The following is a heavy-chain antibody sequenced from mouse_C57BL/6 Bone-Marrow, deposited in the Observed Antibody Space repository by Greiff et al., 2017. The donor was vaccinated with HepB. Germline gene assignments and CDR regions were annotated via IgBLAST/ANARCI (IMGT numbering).Heavy chain of an antibody. D-gene: IGHD2-3*01. V-gene: IGHV1-15*01. CDR3: TRDGFSWFAY. Sequence: LQESGAELVRPGASVTLSCKASGYTFTDYEMHWVKQTPVHGLEWIGAFDPETGGTAYNQKFKGKAILTADKSSSTAYMELRSLTSEDSAVYYCTRDGFSWFAYWGQGTLVTVSA. CDR2: FDPETGGT. CDR1: GYTFTDYE. J-gene: IGHJ3*01.